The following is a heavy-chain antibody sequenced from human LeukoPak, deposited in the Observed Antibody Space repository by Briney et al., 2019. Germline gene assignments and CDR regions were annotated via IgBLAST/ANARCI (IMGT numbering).Heavy chain of an antibody. J-gene: IGHJ6*03. CDR3: AKAPTARAHYYYMDA. CDR1: GFTFDDYA. Sequence: FLRLSCAASGFTFDDYAMHWVRQAPGKGLEWVSGISWSSGGIGYADSVKGRFTISRDNAKNSLYLQMNSLKAEDTALYYCAKAPTARAHYYYMDAWGKGTTVTVSS. D-gene: IGHD5-18*01. CDR2: ISWSSGGI. V-gene: IGHV3-9*01.